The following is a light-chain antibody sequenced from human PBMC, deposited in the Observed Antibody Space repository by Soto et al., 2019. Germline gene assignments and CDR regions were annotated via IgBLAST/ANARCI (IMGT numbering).Light chain of an antibody. CDR2: GAS. J-gene: IGKJ1*01. V-gene: IGKV1-39*01. CDR1: QNIDIY. Sequence: DIQMTQSPSSLSASVVDTVTITCRASQNIDIYLNWYQQKPGTAPKVLISGASNLQRGVPSRFSGSGSGTDFTLTIKNLQPEDFASYFCQQTLNSPPWKCGQGTKGDIK. CDR3: QQTLNSPPWK.